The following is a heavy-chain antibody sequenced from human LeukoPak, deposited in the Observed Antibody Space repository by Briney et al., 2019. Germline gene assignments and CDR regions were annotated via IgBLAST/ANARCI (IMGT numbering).Heavy chain of an antibody. V-gene: IGHV4-59*01. CDR3: ARGYGSGSYNNFNH. J-gene: IGHJ4*02. Sequence: PSETLSLTCTVSGGSISSYYWSWVRQPPGKGLEWIGFVYYTGSTNYSPSLKSRVTISVDTSKNQFSLNLKSVTAADTAVYYCARGYGSGSYNNFNHWGQGIRVAVSS. CDR2: VYYTGST. D-gene: IGHD3-10*01. CDR1: GGSISSYY.